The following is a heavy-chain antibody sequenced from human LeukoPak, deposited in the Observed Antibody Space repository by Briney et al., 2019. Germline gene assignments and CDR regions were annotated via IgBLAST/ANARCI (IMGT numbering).Heavy chain of an antibody. J-gene: IGHJ4*02. CDR3: ARDPHYYILTGYSNDNLVY. D-gene: IGHD3-9*01. Sequence: GGSLPLPCAASGFPFSSYSMNWVRQAPGKGLERVSSISSSSSYIYYADSVKGRFTISRDNANNSLYLQMNSLRAEDMAVYYCARDPHYYILTGYSNDNLVYWGQGTLVTVSS. CDR1: GFPFSSYS. V-gene: IGHV3-21*01. CDR2: ISSSSSYI.